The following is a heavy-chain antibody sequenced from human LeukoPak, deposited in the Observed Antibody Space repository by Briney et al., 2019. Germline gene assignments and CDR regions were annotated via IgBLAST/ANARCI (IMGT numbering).Heavy chain of an antibody. J-gene: IGHJ4*02. V-gene: IGHV3-74*01. CDR1: GFTFSSNW. CDR2: IKGDGSST. CDR3: VRDGVEAPPFDY. D-gene: IGHD3-3*01. Sequence: GGSLRLSCAASGFTFSSNWMHWVRQAPGKGLVWVSRIKGDGSSTSYADSVKGRFTISRDNAKNTLFLQMNSLRAEDTAVYYCVRDGVEAPPFDYWGQGALVTVSS.